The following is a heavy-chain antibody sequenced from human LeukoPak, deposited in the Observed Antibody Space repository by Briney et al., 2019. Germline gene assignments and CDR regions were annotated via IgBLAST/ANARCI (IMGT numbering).Heavy chain of an antibody. V-gene: IGHV5-10-1*01. CDR3: ARHSPPDFRYSSSWSYFDY. CDR1: GYSFTSYW. Sequence: GESLKISCKGSGYSFTSYWISWVRQMPGKGLEWMGRIDPSDSYTNYSPSFQGHVTISADKSISTAYLQWSSLKASDTAMYYCARHSPPDFRYSSSWSYFDYWGQGTLVTVSS. J-gene: IGHJ4*02. CDR2: IDPSDSYT. D-gene: IGHD6-13*01.